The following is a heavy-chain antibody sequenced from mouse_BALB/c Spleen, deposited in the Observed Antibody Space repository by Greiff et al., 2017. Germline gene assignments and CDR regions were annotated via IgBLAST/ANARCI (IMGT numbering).Heavy chain of an antibody. Sequence: EVQLQESGPGLVKPSQSLSLTCTVTGYSITSDYVWNWIRQFPGNKLEWMGYISYSGSTSYNPSLKSRISITRDTSKNQFFLQLNSVTTEDTATYYCAREGGYGYFFAYWGQGTLVTVSA. CDR2: ISYSGST. D-gene: IGHD1-2*01. V-gene: IGHV3-2*02. J-gene: IGHJ3*01. CDR3: AREGGYGYFFAY. CDR1: GYSITSDYV.